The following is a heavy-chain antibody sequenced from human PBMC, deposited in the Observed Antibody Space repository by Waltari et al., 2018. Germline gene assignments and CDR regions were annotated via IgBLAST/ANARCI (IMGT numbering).Heavy chain of an antibody. D-gene: IGHD3-3*01. Sequence: EVQLVESGGGLVKPGGSLRLSCAASGFTFSSYSMNWVRQAPGKGLEWVSSICSSSSYIYYADSVKGRFTISRDNAKNSLYLQMNSLRAEDTAVYYCARDEDFDSEYFDLWGRGTLVTVSS. CDR2: ICSSSSYI. J-gene: IGHJ2*01. CDR1: GFTFSSYS. CDR3: ARDEDFDSEYFDL. V-gene: IGHV3-21*01.